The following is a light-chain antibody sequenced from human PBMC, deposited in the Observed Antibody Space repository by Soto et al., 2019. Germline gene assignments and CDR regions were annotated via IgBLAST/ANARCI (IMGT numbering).Light chain of an antibody. Sequence: EIVMTQSPATLSVSPGERATLSCRASQSVSTKLAWYQKRPGQAPRLLIYATSTRVTGIPARFSGSGFGTECPLTISSLQSEDFAVYYCQQYNNWSSITFGQGTRLEIK. CDR2: ATS. CDR3: QQYNNWSSIT. V-gene: IGKV3-15*01. CDR1: QSVSTK. J-gene: IGKJ5*01.